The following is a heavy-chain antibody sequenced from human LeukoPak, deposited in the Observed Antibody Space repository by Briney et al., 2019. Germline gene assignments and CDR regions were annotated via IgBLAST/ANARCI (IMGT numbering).Heavy chain of an antibody. CDR2: IYYSGST. CDR3: ARVVSHSSSSEDYFDY. Sequence: SETLSLTCTVSGGSISSYYWSWIRQPPGKGLEWIGYIYYSGSTNYNPSLKSRVTISVDTSKNQFSLKLSSVTAADTAVYYCARVVSHSSSSEDYFDYWGQGTLVTVSS. D-gene: IGHD6-6*01. CDR1: GGSISSYY. J-gene: IGHJ4*02. V-gene: IGHV4-59*01.